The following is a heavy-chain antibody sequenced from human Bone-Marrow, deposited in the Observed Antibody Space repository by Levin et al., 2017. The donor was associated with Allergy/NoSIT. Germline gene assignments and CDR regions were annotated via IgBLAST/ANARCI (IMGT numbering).Heavy chain of an antibody. V-gene: IGHV1-58*01. D-gene: IGHD5-24*01. Sequence: SVKVSCKASGFTFTNPAVQWVRQARGQRLEWIGWIVVGSGNTNYAQTFQDRVTITWDRSTNTAYMELSSLRSEDTAVYYCAADSRDSAGGGDYWGQGTLVTVSS. CDR3: AADSRDSAGGGDY. J-gene: IGHJ4*02. CDR1: GFTFTNPA. CDR2: IVVGSGNT.